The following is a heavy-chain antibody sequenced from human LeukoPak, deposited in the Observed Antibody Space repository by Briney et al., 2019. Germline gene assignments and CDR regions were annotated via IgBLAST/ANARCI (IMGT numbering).Heavy chain of an antibody. V-gene: IGHV3-74*01. D-gene: IGHD2-8*02. J-gene: IGHJ6*03. CDR1: GFTFSSYW. CDR3: AKGYGWEASYYYYYMDV. CDR2: INSDGSST. Sequence: GGSLRLSCAASGFTFSSYWMHWVRQAPGKGLVWVSRINSDGSSTSYADPVKGRFTISRDNAKNTLYLQMNSLRAEDTAVYYCAKGYGWEASYYYYYMDVWGKGTTVTISS.